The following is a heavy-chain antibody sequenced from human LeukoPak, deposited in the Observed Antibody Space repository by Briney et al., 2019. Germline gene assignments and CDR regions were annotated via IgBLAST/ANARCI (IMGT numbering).Heavy chain of an antibody. CDR3: AAGTAADF. V-gene: IGHV3-21*05. J-gene: IGHJ4*02. D-gene: IGHD6-13*01. Sequence: GGSLRLSCAASGFSFRSYNMNWVRQAPGKGLEWISYISSSSSYTDYADSVKGRFTISRDNAKSALYLQLNSLRLEDTAVYYCAAGTAADFWGQGTLVTVSS. CDR1: GFSFRSYN. CDR2: ISSSSSYT.